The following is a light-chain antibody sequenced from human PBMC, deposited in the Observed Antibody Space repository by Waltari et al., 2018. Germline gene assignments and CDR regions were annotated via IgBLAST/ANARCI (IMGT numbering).Light chain of an antibody. CDR3: QQGYSSLVT. J-gene: IGKJ1*01. CDR2: SAS. CDR1: QSISTY. Sequence: DTQMTQSTSSLSASVGDRVTITCRTSQSISTYLNWYQQKPGKAPKLLIYSASTLQSGAPSRFSGSGSGTDFTLTISSLQPEDFATYFCQQGYSSLVTFGQGTKVEV. V-gene: IGKV1-39*01.